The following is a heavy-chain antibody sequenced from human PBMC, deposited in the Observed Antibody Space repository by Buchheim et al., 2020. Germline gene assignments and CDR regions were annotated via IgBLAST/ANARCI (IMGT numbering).Heavy chain of an antibody. CDR1: GYTFTSYG. J-gene: IGHJ5*02. V-gene: IGHV1-18*04. Sequence: QVQLVQSGAEVKKPGASVKVSCKASGYTFTSYGISWVRQAPGQGLEWMGWISAYNGNTNYAQKLQGRVTITADKSTSTAYMELSSLRSEDTAVYYCARDNGYYYDSIFLFDPWGQGTL. CDR3: ARDNGYYYDSIFLFDP. D-gene: IGHD3-22*01. CDR2: ISAYNGNT.